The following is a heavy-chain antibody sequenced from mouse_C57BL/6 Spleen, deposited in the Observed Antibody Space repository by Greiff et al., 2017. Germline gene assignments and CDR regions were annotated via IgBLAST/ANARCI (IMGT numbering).Heavy chain of an antibody. CDR2: IDPSDSYT. V-gene: IGHV1-69*01. Sequence: QVQLQQPGAELVMPGASVKLSCKASGYTFTSYWMHWVKQRPGQGLEWIGEIDPSDSYTNYNQKFKGKSTLTVDKSSSTAYMQLSSLTSEDSAVYYCARRGFTTVLDWYFDVWGTGTTVTVSS. D-gene: IGHD1-1*01. J-gene: IGHJ1*03. CDR1: GYTFTSYW. CDR3: ARRGFTTVLDWYFDV.